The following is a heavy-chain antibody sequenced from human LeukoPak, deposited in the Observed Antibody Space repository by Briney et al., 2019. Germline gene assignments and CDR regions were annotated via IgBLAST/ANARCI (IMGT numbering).Heavy chain of an antibody. CDR1: GGTFSSYA. V-gene: IGHV1-69*13. D-gene: IGHD2-8*01. Sequence: ASVKVSCKASGGTFSSYAISWVRQAPGQGLEWMGGIIPIFGTANYAQKFQGRVTITADESTSTAYMELSSLRSEDTAVYYCARDGVYRSSAPDYWGQGTLVTVSS. CDR2: IIPIFGTA. J-gene: IGHJ4*02. CDR3: ARDGVYRSSAPDY.